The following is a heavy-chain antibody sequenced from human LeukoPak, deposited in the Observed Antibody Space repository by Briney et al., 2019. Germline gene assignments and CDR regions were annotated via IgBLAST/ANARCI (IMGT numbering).Heavy chain of an antibody. CDR1: GFTFSSFA. V-gene: IGHV3-23*01. D-gene: IGHD2-15*01. CDR2: ISGSGDST. CDR3: AKDLLSGGNCYSIFHY. Sequence: QPGGSLRLSCAASGFTFSSFAMSWVRQAPGKGLEWVSGISGSGDSTYYADSVKGRFTISRDNSKNTLYLQMNSLRAEDTAVYYCAKDLLSGGNCYSIFHYWGQGTLVTVSS. J-gene: IGHJ4*02.